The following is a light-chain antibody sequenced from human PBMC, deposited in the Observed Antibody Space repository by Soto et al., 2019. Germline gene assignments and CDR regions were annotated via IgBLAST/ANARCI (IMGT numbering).Light chain of an antibody. CDR2: GAT. CDR1: QSVSSN. CDR3: QQYNKWPPLT. Sequence: EIVMTQSPATLSVSPGARATLSCRASQSVSSNLAWYQQKPGQAPMLLIYGATTRATGIPARFSGSGSGTDFNLTISSLQSGDFAVYYCQQYNKWPPLTFGGGTKVEIK. J-gene: IGKJ4*01. V-gene: IGKV3-15*01.